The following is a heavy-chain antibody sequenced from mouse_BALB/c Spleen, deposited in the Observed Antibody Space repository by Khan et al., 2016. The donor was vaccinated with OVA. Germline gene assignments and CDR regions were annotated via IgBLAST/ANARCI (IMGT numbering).Heavy chain of an antibody. J-gene: IGHJ3*01. CDR3: ARGYDFFAY. CDR2: VNPNPGGS. Sequence: EVQLQQSGPDLVKPGASVKISCKASGYSFTLYYMTWVKQSPGKSLEWIGRVNPNPGGSDYNQAFKGKAILTVDKSSNTAYMELHSLTSEDSAVYYWARGYDFFAYWGQGTRVTVSA. V-gene: IGHV1-26*01. D-gene: IGHD2-14*01. CDR1: GYSFTLYY.